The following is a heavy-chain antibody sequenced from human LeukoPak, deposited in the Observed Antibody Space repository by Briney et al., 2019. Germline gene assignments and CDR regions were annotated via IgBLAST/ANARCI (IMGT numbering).Heavy chain of an antibody. Sequence: GASVKVSCKASGYTFTGYYMHWVRQAPGQGLEWMGWINPNSGGTNYAQKFQGRVTMTRDTSISTAYMDLSRLRSDDTAVTYWAKEWYCRRTSCPPNAFDIWGQGTMVTVSS. V-gene: IGHV1-2*02. CDR3: AKEWYCRRTSCPPNAFDI. D-gene: IGHD2-2*01. CDR2: INPNSGGT. CDR1: GYTFTGYY. J-gene: IGHJ3*02.